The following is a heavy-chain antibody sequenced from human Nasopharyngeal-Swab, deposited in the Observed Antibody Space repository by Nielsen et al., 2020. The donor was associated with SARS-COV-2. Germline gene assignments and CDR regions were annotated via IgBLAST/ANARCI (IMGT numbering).Heavy chain of an antibody. J-gene: IGHJ6*03. CDR3: ARARLYYYGSGNYYMDV. CDR2: IYYSGST. CDR1: GGSISSGGYY. V-gene: IGHV4-31*03. Sequence: LRLSCTVSGGSISSGGYYWSWIRQHPGKGLEWIGYIYYSGSTYYNPSLKSRVTISVDTSKNQFSLKLSPVTAADTAVYYCARARLYYYGSGNYYMDVWGKGTTVTVSS. D-gene: IGHD3-10*01.